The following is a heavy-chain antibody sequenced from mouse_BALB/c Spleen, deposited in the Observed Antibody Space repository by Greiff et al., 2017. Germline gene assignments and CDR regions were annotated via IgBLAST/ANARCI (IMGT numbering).Heavy chain of an antibody. D-gene: IGHD1-2*01. CDR2: ISSGGSYT. J-gene: IGHJ2*01. V-gene: IGHV5-6*03. CDR1: GFTFSSYA. Sequence: EVKLVESGGGLVKPGGSLKLSCAASGFTFSSYAMSWVRQTPDKRLEWVATISSGGSYTYYPDSVKGRFTISRDNAKNTLYLQMSSLKSEDTAMYYCARQTTASYYFDYWGQGTTLTVSS. CDR3: ARQTTASYYFDY.